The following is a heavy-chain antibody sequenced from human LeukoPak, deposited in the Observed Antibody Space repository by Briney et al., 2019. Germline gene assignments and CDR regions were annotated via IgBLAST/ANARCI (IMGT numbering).Heavy chain of an antibody. D-gene: IGHD6-13*01. V-gene: IGHV4-31*03. Sequence: PSQTLSLTCTVSGGSISSGGYYWSWIRQHPGKGLEWIGYIYYSGSTYYNPSLKSRVTISVDTSKNQFSLKLSSVTAADTAVYYCAREPRIAAAGTRFYFDYWGQGTLVTVSS. J-gene: IGHJ4*02. CDR3: AREPRIAAAGTRFYFDY. CDR1: GGSISSGGYY. CDR2: IYYSGST.